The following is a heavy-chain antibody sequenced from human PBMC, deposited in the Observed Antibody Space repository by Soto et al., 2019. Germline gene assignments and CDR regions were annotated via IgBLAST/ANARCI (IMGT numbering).Heavy chain of an antibody. CDR3: ARGRYGDY. CDR2: ISAHNGNT. D-gene: IGHD1-1*01. Sequence: QVHLVQSGAEVKKPGASVKVSCKGSGYDFTTYGITWVRQAPGQGLEWMAWISAHNGNTDYAQKLQGRVTVTRDTSTRTAYMELRRRRSDDTAMYYCARGRYGDYWGQGALVTVSS. CDR1: GYDFTTYG. V-gene: IGHV1-18*01. J-gene: IGHJ4*02.